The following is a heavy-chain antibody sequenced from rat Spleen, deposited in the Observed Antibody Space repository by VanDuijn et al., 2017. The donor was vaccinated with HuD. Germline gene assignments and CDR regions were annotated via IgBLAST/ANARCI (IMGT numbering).Heavy chain of an antibody. J-gene: IGHJ4*01. CDR3: TRHVDA. Sequence: EVQLVESGGGLVQPGGSLKLSCAASGFTFSNYGMAWVRQSPTKGLEWVASLSTGGGNPYYRDSVKGRFTISRDNAKSTLYLQMNSLRSEDTATYYCTRHVDAWGQGASVTVSS. CDR1: GFTFSNYG. V-gene: IGHV5S13*01. CDR2: LSTGGGNP.